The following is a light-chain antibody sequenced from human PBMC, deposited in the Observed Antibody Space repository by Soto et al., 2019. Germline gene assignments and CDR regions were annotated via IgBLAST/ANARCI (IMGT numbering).Light chain of an antibody. J-gene: IGLJ2*01. CDR2: GNS. Sequence: QSVLTQPPPVSGAPGQRGTISCTGSSSNIGAGYDVHWYQQLPGTAPKLLIYGNSNRPSGVPDRFSGSKSGTSASLAITGLRAEDEANYYCQSYDSSLSVVFGGGTKVTVL. V-gene: IGLV1-40*01. CDR1: SSNIGAGYD. CDR3: QSYDSSLSVV.